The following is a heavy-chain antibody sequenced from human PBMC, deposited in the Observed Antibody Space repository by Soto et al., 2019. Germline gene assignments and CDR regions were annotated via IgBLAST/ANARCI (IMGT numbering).Heavy chain of an antibody. CDR1: GFTVSRSY. CDR2: IYSGGST. D-gene: IGHD3-10*01. Sequence: EVRLVEAGGGLMQPGGSLRLSCAGSGFTVSRSYMNWVRQAPGKGLEWLSIIYSGGSTKYADSVKDRFTISRDTSKNTVYLHMDSLRAEDTAVYYCARDSPEYGTGSPLESWGQGTLVTVSS. V-gene: IGHV3-53*01. J-gene: IGHJ4*02. CDR3: ARDSPEYGTGSPLES.